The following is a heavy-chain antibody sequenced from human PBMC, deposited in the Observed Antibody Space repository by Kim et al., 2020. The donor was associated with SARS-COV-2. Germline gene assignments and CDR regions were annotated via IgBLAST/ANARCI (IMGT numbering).Heavy chain of an antibody. Sequence: NPSLKSRLTISVDTSKNQFSLKLSSVTAADTAVYYCARVPFIAVAGADYWGQGTLVTVSS. D-gene: IGHD6-19*01. CDR3: ARVPFIAVAGADY. J-gene: IGHJ4*02. V-gene: IGHV4-39*01.